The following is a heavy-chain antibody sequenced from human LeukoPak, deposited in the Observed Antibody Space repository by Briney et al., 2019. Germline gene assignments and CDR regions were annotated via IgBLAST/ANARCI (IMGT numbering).Heavy chain of an antibody. J-gene: IGHJ4*02. CDR1: GYTFTTPD. V-gene: IGHV1-8*02. CDR2: MNPDSGDT. D-gene: IGHD6-25*01. Sequence: GASVKVSCKASGYTFTTPDINWVRQAGGQGLECLGEMNPDSGDTVYAQKFRGRVTLTRNTAMMTAYMEIHNLRSEDTAVYYCARGRLGGFDSWGQGTLVTVSS. CDR3: ARGRLGGFDS.